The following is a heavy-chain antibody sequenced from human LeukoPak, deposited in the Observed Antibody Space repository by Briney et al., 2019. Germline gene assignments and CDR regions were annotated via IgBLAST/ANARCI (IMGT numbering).Heavy chain of an antibody. CDR1: GFTFSSYS. CDR3: ARDTRTGYSSSWYGGGFDY. Sequence: PGGSLRLSCAASGFTFSSYSINWVRQAPGKGLEWVSSISSSSSYIYYADSVKGRFTISRDNAKNSLYLQMNSLRAEDTAVYYCARDTRTGYSSSWYGGGFDYWGQGTLVTVSS. CDR2: ISSSSSYI. D-gene: IGHD6-13*01. V-gene: IGHV3-21*01. J-gene: IGHJ4*02.